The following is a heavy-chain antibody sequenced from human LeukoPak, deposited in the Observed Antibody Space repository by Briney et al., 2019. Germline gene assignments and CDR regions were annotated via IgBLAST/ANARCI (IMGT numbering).Heavy chain of an antibody. CDR1: GFSFSSDA. CDR3: AKEGGGNYPPYYFDY. D-gene: IGHD1-26*01. Sequence: GGSLRLSCAASGFSFSSDAMSWVRQAPGKGLEWVSAIGGSGVSTYYADPVKGRYTVSRDNSKNTLYLQVNSLRAEDTAVYYCAKEGGGNYPPYYFDYWGQGTLVTVSS. V-gene: IGHV3-23*01. J-gene: IGHJ4*02. CDR2: IGGSGVST.